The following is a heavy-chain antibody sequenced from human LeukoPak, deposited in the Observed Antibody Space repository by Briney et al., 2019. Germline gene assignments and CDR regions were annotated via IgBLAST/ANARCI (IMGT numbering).Heavy chain of an antibody. CDR1: GFTFRSYA. CDR2: VSGSGGTT. D-gene: IGHD6-19*01. Sequence: PGGSLRLSCAAPGFTFRSYAMTGVRQAPGKGLGGVSSVSGSGGTTYYADPVKRRFTISRDSSKNTLYLQMNSLRAEDTAVYYCAKAEDSRGWYTYYDYWGQGTLVTVSS. J-gene: IGHJ4*02. V-gene: IGHV3-23*01. CDR3: AKAEDSRGWYTYYDY.